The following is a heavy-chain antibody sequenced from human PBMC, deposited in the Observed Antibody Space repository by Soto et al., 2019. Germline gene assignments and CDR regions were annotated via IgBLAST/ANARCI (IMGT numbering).Heavy chain of an antibody. D-gene: IGHD1-26*01. V-gene: IGHV3-7*03. CDR1: GFTFSSYW. CDR3: CSGSYQYYYYGMDV. CDR2: IKQDGSEK. J-gene: IGHJ6*02. Sequence: VVTLRLSCAASGFTFSSYWMSWVRQAPGKGLEWVANIKQDGSEKYYVDSVKGRFTISRDNAKNSLYLQMNSLRAEDTAVYYCCSGSYQYYYYGMDVWGQGTTVTVSS.